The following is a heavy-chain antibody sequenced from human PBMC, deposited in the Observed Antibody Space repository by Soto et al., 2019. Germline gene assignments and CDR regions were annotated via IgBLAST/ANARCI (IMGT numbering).Heavy chain of an antibody. V-gene: IGHV3-21*01. D-gene: IGHD1-7*01. CDR2: ISSSSSYI. CDR1: GFTFSSYS. Sequence: GGSLRLSCAASGFTFSSYSMNWVRQAPGKGLEWVSSISSSSSYIYYADSVKGRFTISRDNAKNSLYLRMNSLRAEDTAVYYCARDQLGVTGTTIEYFQHWGQGTRVNVSS. CDR3: ARDQLGVTGTTIEYFQH. J-gene: IGHJ1*01.